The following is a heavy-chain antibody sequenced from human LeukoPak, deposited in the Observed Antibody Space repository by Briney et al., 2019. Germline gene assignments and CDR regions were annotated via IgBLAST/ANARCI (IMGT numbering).Heavy chain of an antibody. CDR3: ARDRLSAAGGWDLVFDY. CDR2: ISADNGNT. V-gene: IGHV1-18*01. CDR1: GYTFPSYG. D-gene: IGHD1-26*01. J-gene: IGHJ4*02. Sequence: ASVKVSCKASGYTFPSYGISWVRQAPGQGLEWMGWISADNGNTDYAQKFQGRVTMTTDTSTNTSYVELRSLRSDDTAAYYCARDRLSAAGGWDLVFDYWGQGTLVTVSS.